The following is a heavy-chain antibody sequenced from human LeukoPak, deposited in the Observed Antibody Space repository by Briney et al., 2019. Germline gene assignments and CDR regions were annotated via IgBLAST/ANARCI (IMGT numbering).Heavy chain of an antibody. CDR3: VRDYYDSSGYYYGYFQH. J-gene: IGHJ1*01. CDR1: GFTFGDYG. Sequence: GGSLRLSCTASGFTFGDYGMSWFRQAPGKGLEWVSVIYSGGTTYYADSVKGRFTISRDNSKNTLYLQMNSLRAEDTAVYYCVRDYYDSSGYYYGYFQHWGQGTLVTVSS. CDR2: IYSGGTT. V-gene: IGHV3-53*01. D-gene: IGHD3-22*01.